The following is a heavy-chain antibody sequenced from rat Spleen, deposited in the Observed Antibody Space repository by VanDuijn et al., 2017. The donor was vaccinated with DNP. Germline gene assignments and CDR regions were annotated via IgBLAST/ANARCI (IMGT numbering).Heavy chain of an antibody. Sequence: EVQLVESGGGLVQPGRSLKLSCAASGFTFSNYDMAWVRQTPTKGLEWVASISTSGGSTYYRDSVKGRFTVSRDNAKSTLHRQMDSLRSEDTATYYCARHQIYYYDGSYYYGDYYAMDAWGQGTSVTVSS. CDR3: ARHQIYYYDGSYYYGDYYAMDA. D-gene: IGHD1-12*02. J-gene: IGHJ4*01. V-gene: IGHV5-25*01. CDR1: GFTFSNYD. CDR2: ISTSGGST.